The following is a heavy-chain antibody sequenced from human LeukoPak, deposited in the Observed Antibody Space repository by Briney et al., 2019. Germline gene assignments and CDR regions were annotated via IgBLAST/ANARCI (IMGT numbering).Heavy chain of an antibody. CDR3: ARSWATTFDY. V-gene: IGHV4-39*01. CDR2: IYYSGST. Sequence: PSETLSLTCTVSGGSISSSFFYWGWIRQPPGKGLEWIGSIYYSGSTYYNPSLKSRVTISVDTSKNQFSLKLSSVTAADTAVYYCARSWATTFDYWGQGTLVTVSS. D-gene: IGHD4-11*01. CDR1: GGSISSSFFY. J-gene: IGHJ4*02.